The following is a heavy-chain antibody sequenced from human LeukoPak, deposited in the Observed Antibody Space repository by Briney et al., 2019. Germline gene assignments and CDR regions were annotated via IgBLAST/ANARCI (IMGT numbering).Heavy chain of an antibody. CDR2: IYYSGST. D-gene: IGHD5-24*01. CDR1: GGSISSSSYY. J-gene: IGHJ4*02. CDR3: AREVRDGYTTR. Sequence: SETLSLTCTVSGGSISSSSYYWGWIRQPPGKGLEWIGSIYYSGSTYYNPSLKSRVTISVDTSKNQFSLKLSSVTAADTAVYYCAREVRDGYTTRWGQGTLVTVSS. V-gene: IGHV4-39*07.